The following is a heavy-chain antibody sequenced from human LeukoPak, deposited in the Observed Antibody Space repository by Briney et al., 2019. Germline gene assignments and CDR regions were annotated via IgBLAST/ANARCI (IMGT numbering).Heavy chain of an antibody. Sequence: GGSLRLSCAASGFTFSTSWVHWVRQAPGKGLVWVSRISSDGSDTLYADSVKGRFTISRDNAKNTVYLQMNSLRAEDTAVYYCARDRGGRGPTTTDYWGQGTLVTVSS. CDR1: GFTFSTSW. D-gene: IGHD1-1*01. CDR2: ISSDGSDT. J-gene: IGHJ4*02. V-gene: IGHV3-74*01. CDR3: ARDRGGRGPTTTDY.